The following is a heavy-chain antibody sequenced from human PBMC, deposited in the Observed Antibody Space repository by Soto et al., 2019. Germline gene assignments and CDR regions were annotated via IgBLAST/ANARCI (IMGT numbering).Heavy chain of an antibody. CDR2: ISAYNGDT. J-gene: IGHJ5*02. CDR1: GYTFASYG. CDR3: ARDQMIASNWFDP. D-gene: IGHD3-22*01. V-gene: IGHV1-18*01. Sequence: GASVKVSCKASGYTFASYGVSWVRQAPGQGLEWMGWISAYNGDTIYAQKLQGRVSLTTDTPTSTASMELRSLRSDDTAVYYCARDQMIASNWFDPWGQGTLVTVPQ.